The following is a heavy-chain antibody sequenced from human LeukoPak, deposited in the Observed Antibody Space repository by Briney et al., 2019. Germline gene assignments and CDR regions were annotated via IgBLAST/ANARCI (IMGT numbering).Heavy chain of an antibody. J-gene: IGHJ4*02. D-gene: IGHD3-10*01. Sequence: GGTLRLSSAASGFTFSTYSRNWVRQAPGKGLEWISFIRHDSSDIYYADSVKGRFTISRDNAKSSLYLQMNSLRVEDTAVYYCARDWFGELIWGQGTLVTVSS. V-gene: IGHV3-48*01. CDR3: ARDWFGELI. CDR1: GFTFSTYS. CDR2: IRHDSSDI.